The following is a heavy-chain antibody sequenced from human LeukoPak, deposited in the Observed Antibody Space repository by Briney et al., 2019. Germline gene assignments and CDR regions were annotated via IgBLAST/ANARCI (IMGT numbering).Heavy chain of an antibody. CDR3: ATARTLRVTTSLDY. Sequence: GGSLRLSCEVSGFTFSSYAMNWVRQAPGKGLEWVSGISGSGGSTFYADSVKGRFTISRDNSKATLYLQVNSLRAEDTAIYYCATARTLRVTTSLDYWGQGTLVTVSS. CDR1: GFTFSSYA. D-gene: IGHD3-16*02. CDR2: ISGSGGST. V-gene: IGHV3-23*01. J-gene: IGHJ4*02.